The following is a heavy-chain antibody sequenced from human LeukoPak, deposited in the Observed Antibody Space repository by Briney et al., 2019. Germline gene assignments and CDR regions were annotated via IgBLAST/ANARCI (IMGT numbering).Heavy chain of an antibody. D-gene: IGHD6-13*01. CDR2: ISLDGCNK. CDR3: ARALGIAEGYYFDY. CDR1: GFTFSSYA. Sequence: PGSSLTHSYSASGFTFSSYAMHWLRQAPPKGLAWVAGISLDGCNKYYADAAKGRFNNSRDNSKNTLYLQMNRLRAEDTAVYYCARALGIAEGYYFDYWGQGTLVTVSS. V-gene: IGHV3-30-3*01. J-gene: IGHJ4*02.